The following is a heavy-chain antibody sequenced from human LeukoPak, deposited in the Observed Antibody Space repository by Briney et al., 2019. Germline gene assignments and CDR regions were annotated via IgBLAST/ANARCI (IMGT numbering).Heavy chain of an antibody. CDR1: GFTFSSYA. CDR2: VTGSGGST. D-gene: IGHD3-10*02. Sequence: GGSLRLSCAASGFTFSSYAMSWVRQAPGKGLEWVSTVTGSGGSTFYAGSVKGRFTISRDNAKNSLYLQMNSLRAEDTAVYYCAELGITMIGGVWGKGTTVTISS. J-gene: IGHJ6*04. V-gene: IGHV3-23*01. CDR3: AELGITMIGGV.